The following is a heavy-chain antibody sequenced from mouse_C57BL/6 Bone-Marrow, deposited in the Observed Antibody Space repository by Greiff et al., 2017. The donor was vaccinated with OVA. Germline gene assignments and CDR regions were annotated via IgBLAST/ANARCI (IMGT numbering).Heavy chain of an antibody. CDR3: AREADDYAFAY. J-gene: IGHJ3*01. CDR1: GFTFSSYA. D-gene: IGHD2-4*01. CDR2: ISDGGSYT. Sequence: EVQWVESGGGLVKPGGSLKLSCAASGFTFSSYAMSWVRQTPEKRLEWVATISDGGSYTYYPDNVKGRFTISRDNAKNNLYLQMSHLKSEDTAMYYCAREADDYAFAYWGQGTLVTVSA. V-gene: IGHV5-4*01.